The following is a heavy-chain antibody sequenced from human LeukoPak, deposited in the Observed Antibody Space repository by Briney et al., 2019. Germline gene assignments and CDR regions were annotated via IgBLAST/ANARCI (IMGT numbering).Heavy chain of an antibody. J-gene: IGHJ4*02. CDR1: GFTFSSYA. D-gene: IGHD3-9*01. V-gene: IGHV3-64D*06. CDR2: ISSNGGST. Sequence: PGGSLRLSCSASGFTFSSYAMHWVRQAPGKGLEYVSAISSNGGSTYYADSVKGRFTISRDNPKNTLYLQMSSLRAEDTAVYYCAKDRYFDWLSPRRYFDYWGQGTLVTVSS. CDR3: AKDRYFDWLSPRRYFDY.